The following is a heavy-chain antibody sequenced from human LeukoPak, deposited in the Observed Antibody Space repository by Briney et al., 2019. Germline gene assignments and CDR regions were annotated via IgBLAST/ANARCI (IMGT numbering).Heavy chain of an antibody. D-gene: IGHD3-22*01. CDR1: GFTFSNYG. CDR2: ISYDGSNK. J-gene: IGHJ4*02. V-gene: IGHV3-30*18. CDR3: AKDAGIYYDSSGFDY. Sequence: GGSLRLSCAASGFTFSNYGMHWVRQAPGKGLEWVAVISYDGSNKYYADSVKGRFTISRDNSKNTLYLQMNSLRAEDTAVYYCAKDAGIYYDSSGFDYWGQGTLVTVSS.